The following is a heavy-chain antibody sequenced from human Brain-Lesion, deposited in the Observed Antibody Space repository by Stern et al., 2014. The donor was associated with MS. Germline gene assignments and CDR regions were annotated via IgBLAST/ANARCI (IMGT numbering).Heavy chain of an antibody. CDR2: MYSRGGT. J-gene: IGHJ4*02. CDR3: ARKTDTAVGGDY. V-gene: IGHV3-53*01. Sequence: EVHLVESGGGLIQPGGSLRLSCAASGFSVSTNFMRWVRQAPGKGLEWVSLMYSRGGTNYADSVKGRFTISRDSSKNTLYLQMSDLRAEDTAVYYCARKTDTAVGGDYWGPGTLVTVSS. D-gene: IGHD5-18*01. CDR1: GFSVSTNF.